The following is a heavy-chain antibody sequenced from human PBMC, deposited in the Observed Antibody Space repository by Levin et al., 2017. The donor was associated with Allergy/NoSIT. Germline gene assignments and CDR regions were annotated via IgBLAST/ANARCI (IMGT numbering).Heavy chain of an antibody. CDR3: ARGNQWLVFGGAFDI. V-gene: IGHV3-74*01. J-gene: IGHJ3*02. CDR2: INSDGSST. Sequence: HPGGSLRLSCAASGFTFSSYWMHWVRQAPGKGLVWVSRINSDGSSTSYADSVKGRFTISRDNAKNTLYLQMNSLRAEDTAVYYCARGNQWLVFGGAFDIWGQGTMVTVSS. CDR1: GFTFSSYW. D-gene: IGHD6-19*01.